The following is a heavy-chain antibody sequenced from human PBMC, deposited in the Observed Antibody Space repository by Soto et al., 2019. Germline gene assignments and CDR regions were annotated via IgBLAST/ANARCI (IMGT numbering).Heavy chain of an antibody. V-gene: IGHV3-23*01. D-gene: IGHD3-3*01. CDR1: GFTFSSYA. CDR2: IRGGGGST. J-gene: IGHJ5*02. CDR3: AKREGTISPGPAHLNWFDP. Sequence: EVQLLESGGGLVQPGGSLRLSCAASGFTFSSYAMSWVRRAPGKGLEWVSLIRGGGGSTYYADSVKGRFTIFRENSNNTLFLKMNSLRADETAGYYCAKREGTISPGPAHLNWFDPWGEGTLVTVSS.